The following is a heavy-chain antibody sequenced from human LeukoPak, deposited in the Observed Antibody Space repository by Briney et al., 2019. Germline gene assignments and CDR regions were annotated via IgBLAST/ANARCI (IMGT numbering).Heavy chain of an antibody. J-gene: IGHJ4*02. D-gene: IGHD2-21*01. CDR3: AKSTGSIPTHTLDY. CDR1: GFTFSTYR. V-gene: IGHV3-7*01. CDR2: IKQDGSEK. Sequence: GGSLRLSCAASGFTFSTYRMSWVRQAPGKGLEWVANIKQDGSEKHYVDSVKGRFTISRDNAKNSLYLQMNSLRAEDTAVYYCAKSTGSIPTHTLDYWGQGTLVTVSS.